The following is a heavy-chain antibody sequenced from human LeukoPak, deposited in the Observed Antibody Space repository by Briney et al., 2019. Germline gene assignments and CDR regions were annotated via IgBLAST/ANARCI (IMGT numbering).Heavy chain of an antibody. J-gene: IGHJ4*02. CDR1: GFTFSSYA. D-gene: IGHD6-13*01. CDR2: TSGSGGST. V-gene: IGHV3-23*01. Sequence: SRGSLRLSCAASGFTFSSYAMTWVRQAPGKGLEWVSATSGSGGSTYYTDSVKGRFTISRDNSKNTLYLQMNSLRTEDTAIYYCAKAPIAAAGYYFDYWGQGTLVTVSS. CDR3: AKAPIAAAGYYFDY.